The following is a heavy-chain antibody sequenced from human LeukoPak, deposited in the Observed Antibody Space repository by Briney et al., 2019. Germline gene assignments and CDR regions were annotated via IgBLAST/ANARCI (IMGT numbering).Heavy chain of an antibody. Sequence: GGSLRLSCAASGFTFSSYAMSWVRQAPGKGLEWVSAISGSGGSTHYADSVKGRFTISRDNSKNTLYLQMSSLRAEDTAVYYCAKAFDYDFWSGSSTGGDYWGQGTLVTVSS. CDR3: AKAFDYDFWSGSSTGGDY. V-gene: IGHV3-23*01. J-gene: IGHJ4*02. CDR1: GFTFSSYA. D-gene: IGHD3-3*01. CDR2: ISGSGGST.